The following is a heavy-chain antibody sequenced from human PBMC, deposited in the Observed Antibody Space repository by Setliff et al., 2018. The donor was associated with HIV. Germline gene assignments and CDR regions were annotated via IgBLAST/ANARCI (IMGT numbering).Heavy chain of an antibody. D-gene: IGHD6-13*01. J-gene: IGHJ6*02. Sequence: SVKVSCKASGFTFTSSAVQWVRQARGQRLEWIGWIVVGSGNTNYAQKFQERVTITRDMSTSTAYMELSSLRSEDTAVYYCAADGTGGGYQQLVLPYYYYGMDVWGQGTTVTVSS. CDR1: GFTFTSSA. CDR3: AADGTGGGYQQLVLPYYYYGMDV. CDR2: IVVGSGNT. V-gene: IGHV1-58*01.